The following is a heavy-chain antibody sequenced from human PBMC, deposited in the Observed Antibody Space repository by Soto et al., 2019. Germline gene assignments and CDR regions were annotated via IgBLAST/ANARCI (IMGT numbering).Heavy chain of an antibody. Sequence: ASETLSLTCTVSGGSISSSSYYWGWIRQPPGKGLEWIGSIYYSGSTYYNPSLKSRVTISVDTSKNQFSLKLSSVTAADTAVYYCARYTSNTAMANFDYWGQGTLVTVSS. CDR1: GGSISSSSYY. J-gene: IGHJ4*02. CDR3: ARYTSNTAMANFDY. V-gene: IGHV4-39*01. CDR2: IYYSGST. D-gene: IGHD5-18*01.